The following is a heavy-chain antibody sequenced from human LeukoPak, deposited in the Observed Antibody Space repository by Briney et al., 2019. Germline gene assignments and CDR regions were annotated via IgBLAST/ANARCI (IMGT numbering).Heavy chain of an antibody. D-gene: IGHD1-26*01. CDR2: IIPIFGTA. Sequence: ASVKVSCKASGGTFSSYAISWVRQAPGQGLEWMGGIIPIFGTANYAQKFQGRVTITADESTSTAYMELSSLRSEDTAVYYCARQINSGSCFDPWGQGTPVTVSS. CDR1: GGTFSSYA. CDR3: ARQINSGSCFDP. J-gene: IGHJ5*02. V-gene: IGHV1-69*13.